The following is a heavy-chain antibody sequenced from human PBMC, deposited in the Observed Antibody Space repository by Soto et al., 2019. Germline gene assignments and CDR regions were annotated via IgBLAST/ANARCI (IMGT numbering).Heavy chain of an antibody. CDR1: GYSFTSYW. CDR3: ARLRGMATINWFDP. CDR2: IYPGDSDT. V-gene: IGHV5-51*01. Sequence: PGESLKIPCKGSGYSFTSYWIGRVRQMPGKGLEWMGIIYPGDSDTRYSPSFQGQVTISADKSISTAYLQWSSLKASDTAVYYCARLRGMATINWFDPWGQGTLVTVSS. J-gene: IGHJ5*02. D-gene: IGHD3-10*01.